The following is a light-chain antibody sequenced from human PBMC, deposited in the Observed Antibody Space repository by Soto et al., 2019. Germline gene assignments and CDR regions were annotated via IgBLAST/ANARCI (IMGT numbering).Light chain of an antibody. CDR1: SSNIGAGYD. CDR3: QSYDSSLSVV. CDR2: GNS. V-gene: IGLV1-40*01. Sequence: QSVLTQPPSVSGAPGQRVTISCTGSSSNIGAGYDVHWYQQLPGTAPKLLIYGNSNRPSGVPDRFSGSKSGTSASLAITGLQAEDEADYYCQSYDSSLSVVFGGGPKVTVL. J-gene: IGLJ2*01.